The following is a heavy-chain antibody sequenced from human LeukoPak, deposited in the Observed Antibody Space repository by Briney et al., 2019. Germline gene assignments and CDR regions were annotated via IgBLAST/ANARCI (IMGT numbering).Heavy chain of an antibody. D-gene: IGHD5-18*01. J-gene: IGHJ4*02. CDR1: GFTFSSYG. CDR3: ARELSGYSYGYYFDY. CDR2: IWYDGSNK. V-gene: IGHV3-33*01. Sequence: GGSLRLSRAASGFTFSSYGMHWVRQAPGKGLEWVAVIWYDGSNKYYADSVKGRFTISRDNSKNTLYLQMNSLRAEDTAVYYCARELSGYSYGYYFDYWGQGTLVTVSS.